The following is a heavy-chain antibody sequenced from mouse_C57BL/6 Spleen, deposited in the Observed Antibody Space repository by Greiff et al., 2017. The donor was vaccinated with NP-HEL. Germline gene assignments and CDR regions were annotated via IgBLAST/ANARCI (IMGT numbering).Heavy chain of an antibody. D-gene: IGHD1-1*01. CDR3: AGISTVVDKAMDY. V-gene: IGHV1-59*01. Sequence: QVQLQQPGAELVRPGTSVKLSCKASGYTFTSYWMHWVKQRPGQGLEWIGVIDPSDGYTNYNQKFKGKATLTVDTSSSTAYMQLSSLTSEDSAVDDCAGISTVVDKAMDYWGQGTSVTVSS. CDR2: IDPSDGYT. J-gene: IGHJ4*01. CDR1: GYTFTSYW.